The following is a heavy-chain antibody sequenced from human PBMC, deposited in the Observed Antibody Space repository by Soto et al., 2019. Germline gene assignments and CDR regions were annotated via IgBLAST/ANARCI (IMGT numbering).Heavy chain of an antibody. Sequence: QVQLQGSGPRLVKPSQTLSLTCSVSGASISSCSYFWTWIRHHPGKGLEWIGSFYYSVGTSYTYQYPSLQSRVTISVDTSKNLFSLRLTSVTAADTATYYCARAKGPDTYGQTRIRDYSYAMDVWGQGTTVIVSS. CDR2: FYYSVGT. J-gene: IGHJ6*02. CDR3: ARAKGPDTYGQTRIRDYSYAMDV. CDR1: GASISSCSYF. V-gene: IGHV4-31*03. D-gene: IGHD5-18*01.